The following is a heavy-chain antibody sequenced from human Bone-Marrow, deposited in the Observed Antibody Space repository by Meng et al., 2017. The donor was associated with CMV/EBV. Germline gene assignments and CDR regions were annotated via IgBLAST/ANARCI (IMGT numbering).Heavy chain of an antibody. D-gene: IGHD2-2*02. V-gene: IGHV1-69*05. Sequence: SVKVSCKASGGTFGSYAINWVRQAPGQGLEWMGGIIPMFSTADYAQKFEGRVTITTDESTSTAYMEVTSLRSEDTAVYFCARAYCSSTTCYNRGYYVKGLDVWGQGTTVTVSS. CDR3: ARAYCSSTTCYNRGYYVKGLDV. CDR1: GGTFGSYA. J-gene: IGHJ6*02. CDR2: IIPMFSTA.